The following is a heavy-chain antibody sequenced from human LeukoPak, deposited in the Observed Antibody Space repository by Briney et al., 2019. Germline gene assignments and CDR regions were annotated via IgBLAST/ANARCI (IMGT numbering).Heavy chain of an antibody. CDR3: ASGSGGVDTAKLNWFDP. D-gene: IGHD5-18*01. CDR1: GGSFSGYY. J-gene: IGHJ5*02. V-gene: IGHV4-34*01. CDR2: INHSGST. Sequence: SETVSLTCAVYGGSFSGYYWSWIRQPPGKGLEWIGEINHSGSTNYNPSLKSRVTISVDTSKNQFSLKLSSVTAADTAVYYCASGSGGVDTAKLNWFDPWGQGTLVTVSS.